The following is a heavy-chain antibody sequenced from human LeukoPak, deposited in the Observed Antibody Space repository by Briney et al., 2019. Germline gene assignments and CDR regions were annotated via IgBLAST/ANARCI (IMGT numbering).Heavy chain of an antibody. CDR3: VRDETLWTLDW. V-gene: IGHV3-53*01. D-gene: IGHD3/OR15-3a*01. CDR1: GFTVSSNS. J-gene: IGHJ4*02. CDR2: IYSDNT. Sequence: PGGSLRLSCTVSGFTVSSNSMSWVRQAPGKGLEWVSFIYSDNTHYPDSVKGRFTISRDNSKNTLYLQMNSLRVEDTAVYHCVRDETLWTLDWWGQGTLVSVSS.